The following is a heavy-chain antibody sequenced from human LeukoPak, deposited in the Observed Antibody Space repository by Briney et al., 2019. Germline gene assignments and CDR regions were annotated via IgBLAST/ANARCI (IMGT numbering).Heavy chain of an antibody. D-gene: IGHD3-22*01. V-gene: IGHV1-69*04. CDR2: IIPIFGIA. Sequence: KISCKGSGYSFTSYWISWVRQMPGKGLEWMGRIIPIFGIANYAQKFQGRVTITADKSTSTAYMELSSLRSEDTAVYYCARDKENYYDSSGYLNYWGQGTLVTVSS. CDR1: GYSFTSYW. J-gene: IGHJ4*02. CDR3: ARDKENYYDSSGYLNY.